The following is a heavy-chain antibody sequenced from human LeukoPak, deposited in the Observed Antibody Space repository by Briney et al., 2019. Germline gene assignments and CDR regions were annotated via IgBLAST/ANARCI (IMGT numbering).Heavy chain of an antibody. CDR1: GFTFSSCT. CDR3: ARDRCSGGRCYSLSVGHMDV. J-gene: IGHJ6*03. CDR2: ISSSSSYI. D-gene: IGHD2-15*01. Sequence: GGSLRLSCAASGFTFSSCTMNWVRQAPGRGLEWVSSISSSSSYIYYEDSVKGRFTISRDNAKNSLYLQMNSLRAEDTALYYCARDRCSGGRCYSLSVGHMDVWGKGTTVTVSS. V-gene: IGHV3-21*01.